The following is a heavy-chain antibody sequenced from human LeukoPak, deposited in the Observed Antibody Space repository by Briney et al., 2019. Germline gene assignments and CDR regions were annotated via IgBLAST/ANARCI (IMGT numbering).Heavy chain of an antibody. Sequence: GGSLRLSCAVSGSTVSSNYMSWVRQAPGKGLEWVSLIYSGGGTYYADSVRGRFTISRDDSKNTLYLQMNSLRAEDTAVYYCVRDPYYDYVWGSYSGHINMLDYWGQGTLVTVSS. V-gene: IGHV3-53*01. J-gene: IGHJ4*02. CDR2: IYSGGGT. CDR3: VRDPYYDYVWGSYSGHINMLDY. CDR1: GSTVSSNY. D-gene: IGHD3-16*01.